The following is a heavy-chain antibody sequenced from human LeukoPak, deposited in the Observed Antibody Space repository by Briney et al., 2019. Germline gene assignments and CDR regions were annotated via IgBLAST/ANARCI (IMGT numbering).Heavy chain of an antibody. CDR3: AREPGGFRKYLAY. J-gene: IGHJ4*02. V-gene: IGHV1-69*06. CDR2: IIPIFGTT. CDR1: GDTLGNYA. D-gene: IGHD2-15*01. Sequence: SVKVSCKASGDTLGNYAITWVRQAPGQGLEWMGRIIPIFGTTYYAQKFQGRVTITADKPTNTAYMEMSSLKSENTAVYYCAREPGGFRKYLAYWGQGALVTVSS.